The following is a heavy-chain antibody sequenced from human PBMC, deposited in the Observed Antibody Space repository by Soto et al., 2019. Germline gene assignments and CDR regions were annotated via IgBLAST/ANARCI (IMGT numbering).Heavy chain of an antibody. CDR3: ARDGSGVDYYDSSGLDY. CDR2: IYYSGST. CDR1: GGSISSYY. V-gene: IGHV4-59*01. D-gene: IGHD3-22*01. J-gene: IGHJ4*02. Sequence: SETLSLTCTVSGGSISSYYWSWIRQPPGKGLEWIGYIYYSGSTNYNPSLKSRVTISVDTSKNQFSLKLSSVTAADTAVYYCARDGSGVDYYDSSGLDYWGQGTLVTVSS.